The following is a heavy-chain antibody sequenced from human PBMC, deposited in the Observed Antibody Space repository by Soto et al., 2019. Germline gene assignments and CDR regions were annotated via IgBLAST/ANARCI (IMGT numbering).Heavy chain of an antibody. Sequence: PSETLSLTCTVSGGSISSYYWSWIRQPPGKGLEWIGYIYYSGSTNYNPSLKSRVTISVDTSKNQFSLKLSSVTAADTAVYYCARASGGSYFDYWGQGTLVTVPS. CDR1: GGSISSYY. CDR2: IYYSGST. V-gene: IGHV4-59*01. D-gene: IGHD3-10*01. J-gene: IGHJ4*02. CDR3: ARASGGSYFDY.